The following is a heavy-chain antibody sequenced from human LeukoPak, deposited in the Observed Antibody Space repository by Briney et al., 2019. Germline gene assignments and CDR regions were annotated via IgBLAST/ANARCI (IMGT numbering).Heavy chain of an antibody. D-gene: IGHD6-19*01. Sequence: PSETLSLTCTVSGGSISSYYWSWIRQPPGKGLEWIGYIYYSGSTNYNPSLKSRVTISVDTSKNQFSLKLSSVTAADTAVYYCARGGRAVVIPPNLWGRGTLVTVSS. J-gene: IGHJ2*01. CDR3: ARGGRAVVIPPNL. CDR1: GGSISSYY. V-gene: IGHV4-59*01. CDR2: IYYSGST.